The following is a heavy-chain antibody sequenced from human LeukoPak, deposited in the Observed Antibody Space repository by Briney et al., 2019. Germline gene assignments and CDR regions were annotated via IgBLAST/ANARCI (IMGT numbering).Heavy chain of an antibody. J-gene: IGHJ6*03. CDR3: ARGDIVVVPAATDYYYMDV. Sequence: ASVKVSCKASGGTFSSYAISWVRQAPGQGLEWMGGIIPIFGTANYAQKFQGRVTITADESTSTAYMELSSLRSEDTAVCYCARGDIVVVPAATDYYYMDVWGKGTTVTVSS. D-gene: IGHD2-2*01. CDR1: GGTFSSYA. CDR2: IIPIFGTA. V-gene: IGHV1-69*13.